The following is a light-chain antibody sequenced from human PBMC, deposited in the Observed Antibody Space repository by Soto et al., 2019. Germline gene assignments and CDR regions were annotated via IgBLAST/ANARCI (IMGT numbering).Light chain of an antibody. CDR1: ENVGTN. CDR3: QQYNNWGLS. CDR2: GSS. Sequence: IVMTQSPATLSVSPGEGVTLSCRASENVGTNLAWYQQKPGQAPRLLIYGSSTRATGIPATFSGSGSGTEFTLTISSLQSADSAIYYSQQYNNWGLSFGGGTKVEIK. V-gene: IGKV3D-15*01. J-gene: IGKJ4*01.